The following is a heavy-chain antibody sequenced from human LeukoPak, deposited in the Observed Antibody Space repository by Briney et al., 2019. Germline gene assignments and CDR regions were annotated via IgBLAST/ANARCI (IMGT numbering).Heavy chain of an antibody. CDR3: AREVGGGATNYFDY. CDR1: GFTFSSYA. Sequence: RGSLRLSCAASGFTFSSYAMSWVRQAPGKGLEWVSVIYSADSAYYADSVRGRFTISRDNSKNTLYLQMNSLRADDTAVYYCAREVGGGATNYFDYWGQGTLVTVSS. D-gene: IGHD1-26*01. CDR2: IYSADSA. J-gene: IGHJ4*02. V-gene: IGHV3-53*01.